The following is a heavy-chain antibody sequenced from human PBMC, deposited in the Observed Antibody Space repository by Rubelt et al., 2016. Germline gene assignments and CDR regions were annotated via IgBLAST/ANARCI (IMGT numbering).Heavy chain of an antibody. J-gene: IGHJ6*02. CDR1: GGVFSDHY. D-gene: IGHD2/OR15-2a*01. Sequence: QVQLQQWGAGLLKPSETLSLTCAVYGGVFSDHYWSWIRQPPGKGLQWIGEIHHSGSTNYSPSLKSRVTISVDTSRNQFSLKLNSVTAAETAVYFCASFLRGYYYYGMDVWGQGTTVTVSS. CDR2: IHHSGST. V-gene: IGHV4-34*01. CDR3: ASFLRGYYYYGMDV.